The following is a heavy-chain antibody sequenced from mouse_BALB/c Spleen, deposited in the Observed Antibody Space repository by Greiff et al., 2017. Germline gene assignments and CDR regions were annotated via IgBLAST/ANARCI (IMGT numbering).Heavy chain of an antibody. CDR2: INPGSGGT. J-gene: IGHJ1*01. CDR3: ARGVITRYFDV. V-gene: IGHV1-54*03. Sequence: VQLQQSGAELVRPGTSVKVSCKASGYAFTNYLIEWVKQRPGQGLEWIGVINPGSGGTNYNEKFKGKATLTADKSSSTAYMQLSSLTSDDSAVYFCARGVITRYFDVWGAGTTVTVSS. CDR1: GYAFTNYL. D-gene: IGHD1-1*01.